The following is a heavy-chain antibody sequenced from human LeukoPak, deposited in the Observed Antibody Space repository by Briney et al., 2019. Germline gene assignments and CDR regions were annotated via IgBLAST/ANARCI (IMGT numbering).Heavy chain of an antibody. V-gene: IGHV3-23*01. CDR3: AKVSGGGLYYDGMDV. D-gene: IGHD1-14*01. Sequence: QSGGSLRLSCAASGFTFNNYAMNWVRQAPGKGLEWVSVISGSGGTTYYADSVKGRFTISRDSSKNTLYLQMNSLRAEDTAVYYCAKVSGGGLYYDGMDVWGQGTTDTVSS. J-gene: IGHJ6*02. CDR2: ISGSGGTT. CDR1: GFTFNNYA.